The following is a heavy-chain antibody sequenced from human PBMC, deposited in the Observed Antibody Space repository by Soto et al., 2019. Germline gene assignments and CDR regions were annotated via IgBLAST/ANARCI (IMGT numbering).Heavy chain of an antibody. CDR2: ISSSSSTI. V-gene: IGHV3-48*01. J-gene: IGHJ6*03. CDR3: ARVPWDPYDILTGYYTYYYYYYMDV. D-gene: IGHD3-9*01. Sequence: GGSLRLSCAASGFTFSSYSMNWVRQAPGKGLEWVSYISSSSSTIYYADSVKGRFTISRDNAKNSLYLQMNSLRAEETAVYYCARVPWDPYDILTGYYTYYYYYYMDVWGKGTTVTVSS. CDR1: GFTFSSYS.